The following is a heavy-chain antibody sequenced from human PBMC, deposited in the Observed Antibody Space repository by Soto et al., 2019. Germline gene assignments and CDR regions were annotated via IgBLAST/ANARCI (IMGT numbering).Heavy chain of an antibody. D-gene: IGHD2-8*02. CDR3: ARHELGLVVY. V-gene: IGHV4-34*01. CDR1: GGSFSGYS. J-gene: IGHJ4*02. CDR2: INHSGST. Sequence: SETLSLTCAVYGGSFSGYSWTWIRQPPGTGLEWIGEINHSGSTNYNPSLKSRVTISVDTSKNQFSLKLSSVTAADTAVYYCARHELGLVVYWGQGTLVTVSS.